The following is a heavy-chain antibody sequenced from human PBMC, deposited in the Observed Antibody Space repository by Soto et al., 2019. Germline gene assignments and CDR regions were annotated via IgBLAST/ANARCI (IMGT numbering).Heavy chain of an antibody. CDR2: IIPNCGGA. CDR1: GGTFSVYA. D-gene: IGHD1-26*01. V-gene: IGHV1-69*06. J-gene: IGHJ6*02. CDR3: ARHHLVGATPGGYYYSAMDV. Sequence: SSVKVACKASGGTFSVYAISWVRQAPGQGLEWMGGIIPNCGGANYAQKCQGRVTMTADTSTSTAYMELSRLRSDDTAVYYCARHHLVGATPGGYYYSAMDVWGQGTTVTVSS.